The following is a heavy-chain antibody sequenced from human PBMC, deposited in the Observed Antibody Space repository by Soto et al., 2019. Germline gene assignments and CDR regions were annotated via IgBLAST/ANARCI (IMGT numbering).Heavy chain of an antibody. D-gene: IGHD1-1*01. Sequence: SGPTLVNPTQTLTLTCTFSGFSLSTRGVGVGWIRQPPGKALEWLAVIYWNDDKYFSPSLKSRLTITKDTSKNEVVLTVTNMDPVDTATYYCAYRKTFNWPYASWGQGTLVTVSS. CDR2: IYWNDDK. CDR1: GFSLSTRGVG. CDR3: AYRKTFNWPYAS. V-gene: IGHV2-5*01. J-gene: IGHJ5*02.